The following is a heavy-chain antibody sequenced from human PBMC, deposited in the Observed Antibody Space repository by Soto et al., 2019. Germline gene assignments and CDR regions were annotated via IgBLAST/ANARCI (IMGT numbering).Heavy chain of an antibody. D-gene: IGHD3-3*01. J-gene: IGHJ5*02. Sequence: TSETLSLTCTVSGGSISSYYWSWIRQPPGKGLEWIGYICYSGSTNYNPSLKSRVTISVGTSKNQFSLKLSSVTAADTAVYYCARNFWGGYYTWGQGTLVTVSS. CDR3: ARNFWGGYYT. CDR2: ICYSGST. CDR1: GGSISSYY. V-gene: IGHV4-59*12.